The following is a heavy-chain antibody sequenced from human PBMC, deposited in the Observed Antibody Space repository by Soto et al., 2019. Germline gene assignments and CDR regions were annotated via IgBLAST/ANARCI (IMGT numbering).Heavy chain of an antibody. D-gene: IGHD2-15*01. CDR1: GFTFNTYG. Sequence: QVQLVESGGGVVQPGGSLRLSCTTSGFTFNTYGMHWVRQAPGKGLGWVAIIWYDGSNKYYADSVKGRFTISRENSKNTLYLQMNSLRAEDTALYYCARADCTGAYCYSWPFNYGVDVWGQGTTVTVSS. V-gene: IGHV3-33*08. CDR3: ARADCTGAYCYSWPFNYGVDV. CDR2: IWYDGSNK. J-gene: IGHJ6*02.